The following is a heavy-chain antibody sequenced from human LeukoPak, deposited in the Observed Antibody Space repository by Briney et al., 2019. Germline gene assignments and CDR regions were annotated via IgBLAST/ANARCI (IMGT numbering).Heavy chain of an antibody. D-gene: IGHD3-16*01. V-gene: IGHV3-23*01. CDR1: GFTFRNYA. J-gene: IGHJ4*02. CDR3: AKAQSYGYSDY. CDR2: ISGRGDST. Sequence: GGSLRLSCAASGFTFRNYAMSWVRQAPGKGLERVSAISGRGDSTYYADSVKGRFTISRDNSKNTLYLQMNSLKAEDSAIYYCAKAQSYGYSDYWGQGTLVAVSS.